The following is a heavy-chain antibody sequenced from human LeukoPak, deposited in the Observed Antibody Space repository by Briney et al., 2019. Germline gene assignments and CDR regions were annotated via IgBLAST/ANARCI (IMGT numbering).Heavy chain of an antibody. Sequence: SETLSLTCAVYGGSFSGYYWSWIRQPPGKGLEWIGEINHSGSTNYNPSLKSRVTISVDTSKNQFSLKLSSVTAADTAVYYCARQDESSSWYLAFDIWGQGTMVTVSS. D-gene: IGHD6-13*01. V-gene: IGHV4-34*01. CDR1: GGSFSGYY. CDR2: INHSGST. CDR3: ARQDESSSWYLAFDI. J-gene: IGHJ3*02.